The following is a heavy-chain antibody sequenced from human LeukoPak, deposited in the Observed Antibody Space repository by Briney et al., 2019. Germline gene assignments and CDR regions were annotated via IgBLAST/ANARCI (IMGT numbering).Heavy chain of an antibody. D-gene: IGHD3-10*01. V-gene: IGHV4-38-2*02. CDR2: IYHSGST. J-gene: IGHJ4*02. CDR3: ARSDYYGSGSYGPSIFDY. CDR1: GYSISSGYY. Sequence: SETLSLTCTVSGYSISSGYYWGWIRQPPGKGLEWIGSIYHSGSTYYDPSLKSRVTISVDTSKDQLSLKLSSVTAADTAVYYCARSDYYGSGSYGPSIFDYWGQGTLVTVSS.